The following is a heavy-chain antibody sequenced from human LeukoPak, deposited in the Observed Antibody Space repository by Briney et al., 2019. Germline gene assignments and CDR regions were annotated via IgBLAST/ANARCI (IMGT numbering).Heavy chain of an antibody. CDR1: GYTFTGYY. D-gene: IGHD5-24*01. V-gene: IGHV1-2*02. Sequence: ASVKVSCKASGYTFTGYYMHWVRQAPGQGLEWMGWINAKSGGTNYAQKFQGRVTMTRDTSISTAYMELSRLRSDDTAVYYCARELGMATIFPYAFDIWGQGTLVTVSS. CDR3: ARELGMATIFPYAFDI. CDR2: INAKSGGT. J-gene: IGHJ4*02.